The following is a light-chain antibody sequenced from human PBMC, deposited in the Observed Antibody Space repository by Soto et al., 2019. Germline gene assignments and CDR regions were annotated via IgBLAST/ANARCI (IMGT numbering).Light chain of an antibody. CDR3: QQYGSSFT. V-gene: IGKV3-20*01. Sequence: EIVLTQSPGTLSLSPGERATLSCRASQSVSSSYLAWYQQKPGQAPRLLIYGASSRATGIPDRFSGSGSGKDFTLPISRLEPEDFAVYYCQQYGSSFTFGPGTKVDIK. J-gene: IGKJ3*01. CDR1: QSVSSSY. CDR2: GAS.